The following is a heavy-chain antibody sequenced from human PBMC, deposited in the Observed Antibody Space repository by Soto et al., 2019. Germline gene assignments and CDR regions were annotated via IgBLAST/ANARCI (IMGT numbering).Heavy chain of an antibody. J-gene: IGHJ4*02. D-gene: IGHD2-2*01. V-gene: IGHV4-34*01. Sequence: SETLSLTCAVYGGSFSGYYWSWIRQPPGKGLEWIGEINHSGSTNYNPSLKSRVTISVDTSKNQFSLKLSSVTAADTAVYYCATDQYCSSTSCFRDRHIFDYWGQGTLVTVSS. CDR2: INHSGST. CDR3: ATDQYCSSTSCFRDRHIFDY. CDR1: GGSFSGYY.